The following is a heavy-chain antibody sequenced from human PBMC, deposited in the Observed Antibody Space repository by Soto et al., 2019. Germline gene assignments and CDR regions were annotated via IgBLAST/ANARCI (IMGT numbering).Heavy chain of an antibody. Sequence: SETLSLTCTVSGGSISSSSYYWGWIRQPPGKGLEWIGSIYYSGSTYYNPSLKSRVTISVDTSKNQFSLKLSSVTAADTAVYYCARVRRSVTTNPAGGDNWFDPWGQGTLVTVSS. J-gene: IGHJ5*02. D-gene: IGHD4-4*01. CDR3: ARVRRSVTTNPAGGDNWFDP. CDR2: IYYSGST. CDR1: GGSISSSSYY. V-gene: IGHV4-39*07.